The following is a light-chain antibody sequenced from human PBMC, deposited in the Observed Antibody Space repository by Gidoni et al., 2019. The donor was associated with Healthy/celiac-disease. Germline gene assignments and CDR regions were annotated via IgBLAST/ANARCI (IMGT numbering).Light chain of an antibody. CDR1: TGAVTSGHY. J-gene: IGLJ2*01. CDR3: LLSDSGAVV. V-gene: IGLV7-46*01. Sequence: QAVVTQEPSLTVPPGGTVTLTCGSSTGAVTSGHYPYWFQQKPGHAPRTLIYDTCNKPSWTPARFSGSLLGGKAALTLSGAQPEDEAEYYCLLSDSGAVVFGGGTKLTVL. CDR2: DTC.